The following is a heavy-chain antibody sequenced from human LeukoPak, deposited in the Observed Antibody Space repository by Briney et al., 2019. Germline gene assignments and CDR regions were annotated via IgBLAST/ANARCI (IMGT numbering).Heavy chain of an antibody. CDR2: NNHSGST. V-gene: IGHV4-34*01. Sequence: PSETLSLTCTVSGGSFSGYYWSWIRQPPGKGLEWIGENNHSGSTNYNPSLKSRVTISVDTSKNQFSLKLSSVTAADTAVYYCARGGRSSGHDYWGQGTLVTVSS. J-gene: IGHJ4*02. CDR1: GGSFSGYY. D-gene: IGHD6-19*01. CDR3: ARGGRSSGHDY.